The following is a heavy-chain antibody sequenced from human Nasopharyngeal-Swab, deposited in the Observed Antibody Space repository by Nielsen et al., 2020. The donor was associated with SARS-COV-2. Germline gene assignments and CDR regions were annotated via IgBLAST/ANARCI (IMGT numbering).Heavy chain of an antibody. Sequence: GESLKTSCVASGFTSSDYSMNWVRQPPGKGLEWVSSISRSGSLTYFTDSVKGRFTISRDNGQNSLYLHMSNLRVEDSAVYYCARVPYGDSPHWGQGTLVAVSS. J-gene: IGHJ4*02. CDR2: ISRSGSLT. D-gene: IGHD4-17*01. CDR1: GFTSSDYS. CDR3: ARVPYGDSPH. V-gene: IGHV3-21*06.